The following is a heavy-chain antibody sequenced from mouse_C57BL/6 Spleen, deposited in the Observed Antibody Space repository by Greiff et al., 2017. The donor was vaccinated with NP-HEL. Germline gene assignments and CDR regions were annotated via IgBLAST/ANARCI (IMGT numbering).Heavy chain of an antibody. CDR3: ARSGDGSLFAY. V-gene: IGHV1-26*01. Sequence: EVQLQQSGPELVKPGASVKISCKASGYTFTDYYMNWVKQSHGKSLEWIGDINPNNGGTSYNQKFRGKATLTVDKSSSTAYMELRSLTSEDSAVYYCARSGDGSLFAYWGQGTLVTVSA. CDR2: INPNNGGT. J-gene: IGHJ3*01. CDR1: GYTFTDYY. D-gene: IGHD2-3*01.